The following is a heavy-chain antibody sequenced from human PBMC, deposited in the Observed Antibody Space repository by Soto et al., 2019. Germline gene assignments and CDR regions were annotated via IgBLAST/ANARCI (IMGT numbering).Heavy chain of an antibody. Sequence: QVQLQESGPGLVKPSETLSLTCSVSGGSVSSGGYYWSWIRQPPGKGLEWIGCIHYSGSTDYNPSLKSRVTMSLDKSMNQFSLKLNSVTAADTAVYFCARAGSYRYFDYWGQGTLVTVSS. J-gene: IGHJ4*02. CDR2: IHYSGST. D-gene: IGHD3-10*01. CDR3: ARAGSYRYFDY. CDR1: GGSVSSGGYY. V-gene: IGHV4-61*08.